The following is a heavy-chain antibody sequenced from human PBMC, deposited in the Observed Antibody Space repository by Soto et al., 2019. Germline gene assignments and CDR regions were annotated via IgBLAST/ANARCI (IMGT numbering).Heavy chain of an antibody. D-gene: IGHD3-10*01. J-gene: IGHJ4*02. CDR3: ARDRDDEGSGNYYNRIDF. CDR1: GGIFSTYA. Sequence: QVQLVQSGAEVKKPGSSVKVSCKASGGIFSTYAISWLRQAPGQGLEWMGGIIPLFGTPNYAQRLQGRVTITAEESTSTAYMELSRLRSEDTPVYYWARDRDDEGSGNYYNRIDFWGQGTLVTVSS. V-gene: IGHV1-69*01. CDR2: IIPLFGTP.